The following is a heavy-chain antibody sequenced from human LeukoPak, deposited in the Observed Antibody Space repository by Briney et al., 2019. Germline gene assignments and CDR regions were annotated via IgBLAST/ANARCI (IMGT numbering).Heavy chain of an antibody. Sequence: SETLSLTCAVYGGSFCGYYWGWIRQPPGKGLEWIGEINHSGSTNYNPSLKSRVTISVDTSKNQFSLKLSSVTAADTAVYYCARGRTQWLLISYFDYWGQGTLVTVSS. CDR1: GGSFCGYY. CDR2: INHSGST. V-gene: IGHV4-34*01. D-gene: IGHD6-19*01. J-gene: IGHJ4*02. CDR3: ARGRTQWLLISYFDY.